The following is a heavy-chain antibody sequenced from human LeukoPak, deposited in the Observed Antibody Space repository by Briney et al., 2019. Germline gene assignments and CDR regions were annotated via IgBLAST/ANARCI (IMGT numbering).Heavy chain of an antibody. CDR1: GGSISSYY. J-gene: IGHJ4*02. D-gene: IGHD3-22*01. V-gene: IGHV4-4*07. CDR3: AREASITMIVVVPSVYYFDY. CDR2: IYTSGST. Sequence: KPSETLSLTCTVSGGSISSYYWSWIRQPAGKGLEWIGRIYTSGSTNYNPSLKGRVTMSVDTSKNQFSLKLSSVTAADTAVYYCAREASITMIVVVPSVYYFDYWGQGTLVTVSS.